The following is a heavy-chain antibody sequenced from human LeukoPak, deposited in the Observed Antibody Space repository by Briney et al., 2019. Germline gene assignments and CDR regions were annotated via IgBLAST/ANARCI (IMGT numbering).Heavy chain of an antibody. CDR2: ISAYNGNT. CDR1: GYTFTSYG. Sequence: GASVKVSCKASGYTFTSYGISWVRQAPGQGLEWMGWISAYNGNTNYAQKLQGRVTMTTDTSTSTAYMELRILRSDDTAVYYCARDRRLTNIVVVTPDAFDIWGQGTMVTVSS. V-gene: IGHV1-18*01. D-gene: IGHD3-22*01. J-gene: IGHJ3*02. CDR3: ARDRRLTNIVVVTPDAFDI.